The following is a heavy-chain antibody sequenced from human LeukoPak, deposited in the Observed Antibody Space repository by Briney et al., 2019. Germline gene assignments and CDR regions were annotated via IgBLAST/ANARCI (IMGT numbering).Heavy chain of an antibody. V-gene: IGHV1-3*01. Sequence: ASVKVSCKAPGYTFTSYAMHWVRQAPGQRLEWMGWINAGNGNTKYSQKFQGRVTITRDTSASTAYMELSSLRSEDTAVYYCARERITGTTGGYYYGMDVWGQGTTVTVSS. CDR1: GYTFTSYA. CDR2: INAGNGNT. D-gene: IGHD1-20*01. J-gene: IGHJ6*02. CDR3: ARERITGTTGGYYYGMDV.